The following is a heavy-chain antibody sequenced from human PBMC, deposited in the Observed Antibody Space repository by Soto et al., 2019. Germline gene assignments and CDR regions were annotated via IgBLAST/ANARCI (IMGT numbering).Heavy chain of an antibody. J-gene: IGHJ4*02. CDR1: GFTFSSYS. V-gene: IGHV3-21*01. D-gene: IGHD5-18*01. CDR3: ARDRGEDSYGYYFDY. Sequence: GGSLRLSCAASGFTFSSYSMNWVRQAPGKGLEWVSSISSSSSYIYYADSVKGRFTISRDNAKNSLYLQMNSLRAEDTAVYYCARDRGEDSYGYYFDYWGQGTLVTVSS. CDR2: ISSSSSYI.